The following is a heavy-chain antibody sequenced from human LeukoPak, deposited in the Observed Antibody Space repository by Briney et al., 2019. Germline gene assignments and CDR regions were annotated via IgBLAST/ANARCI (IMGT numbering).Heavy chain of an antibody. J-gene: IGHJ4*02. D-gene: IGHD3-22*01. Sequence: ASVNVSCKASGYTFTSHDINWVRQATGQGLEWMGWMNPNSGNTGYAQKFQGRVTITRNTSISTAYMELSSLRSEDTAVYYCATGTDSSGYWVYFDYWGQGTLVTVSS. CDR2: MNPNSGNT. V-gene: IGHV1-8*03. CDR1: GYTFTSHD. CDR3: ATGTDSSGYWVYFDY.